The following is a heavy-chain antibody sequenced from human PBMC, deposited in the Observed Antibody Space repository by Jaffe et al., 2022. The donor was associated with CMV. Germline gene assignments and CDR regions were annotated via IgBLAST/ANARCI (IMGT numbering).Heavy chain of an antibody. CDR2: INAGNGNT. CDR3: ARAIPSFDAFDI. J-gene: IGHJ3*02. Sequence: QVQLVQSGAEVKKPGASVKVSCKASGYTFTSYAMHWVRQAPGQRLEWMGWINAGNGNTKYSQKFQGRVTITRDTSASTAYMELSSLRSEDTAVYYCARAIPSFDAFDIWGQGTMVTVSS. V-gene: IGHV1-3*01. D-gene: IGHD2-2*02. CDR1: GYTFTSYA.